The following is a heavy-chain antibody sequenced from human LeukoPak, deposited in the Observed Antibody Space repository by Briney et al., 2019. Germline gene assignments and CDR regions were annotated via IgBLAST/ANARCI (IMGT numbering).Heavy chain of an antibody. CDR1: GGSISSGGYY. CDR3: ARDQPSYYDSSGYSSDAFGI. Sequence: PSQTLSLTCTVSGGSISSGGYYWSWIRQHPGKGLEWIGYIYYSGSTYYNPSLKSRVTISVDTSKNQFSLKLSSVTAADTAVYYCARDQPSYYDSSGYSSDAFGIWGQGTMVTVSS. CDR2: IYYSGST. D-gene: IGHD3-22*01. J-gene: IGHJ3*02. V-gene: IGHV4-31*03.